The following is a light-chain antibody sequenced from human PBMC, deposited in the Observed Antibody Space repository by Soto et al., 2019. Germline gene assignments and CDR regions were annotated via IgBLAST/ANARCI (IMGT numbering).Light chain of an antibody. J-gene: IGLJ1*01. CDR2: EVT. CDR1: SSDVGGYNF. CDR3: SSYGGSNNFV. Sequence: QSALTQPPSASGSPGQSVTISCTGTSSDVGGYNFVSWYQHFPGKAPKLIIYEVTKRPSGVPDRFSGSKSGNTTSLTVSGLQTDDEADYYCSSYGGSNNFVFGTGTKLTVL. V-gene: IGLV2-8*01.